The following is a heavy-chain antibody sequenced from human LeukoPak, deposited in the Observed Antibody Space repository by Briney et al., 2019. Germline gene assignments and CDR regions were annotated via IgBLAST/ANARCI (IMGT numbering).Heavy chain of an antibody. Sequence: GASVKVSCKASGYTFTGYYMHWVLQAPGQGLEWMGWINPNSGGTNYAQKFQGRVTMTRDTSISTAYMELRSLRSDDTAVYYCARDRADVVVTAIQDYWGQGTLVTVSS. J-gene: IGHJ4*02. V-gene: IGHV1-2*02. CDR2: INPNSGGT. CDR1: GYTFTGYY. D-gene: IGHD2-21*02. CDR3: ARDRADVVVTAIQDY.